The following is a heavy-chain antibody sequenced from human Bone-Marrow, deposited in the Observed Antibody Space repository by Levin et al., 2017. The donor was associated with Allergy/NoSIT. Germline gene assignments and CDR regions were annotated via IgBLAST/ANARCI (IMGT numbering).Heavy chain of an antibody. V-gene: IGHV5-10-1*01. Sequence: GESLKISCKGSGYSFTSYWISWVRQMPGKGLEWMGRIDPSDSYTNYSPSFQGHVTISADKSISTAYLQWSSLKASDTAMYYCARLSPYGSGSYNAFDIWGQGTMVTVSS. D-gene: IGHD3-10*01. CDR1: GYSFTSYW. CDR3: ARLSPYGSGSYNAFDI. CDR2: IDPSDSYT. J-gene: IGHJ3*02.